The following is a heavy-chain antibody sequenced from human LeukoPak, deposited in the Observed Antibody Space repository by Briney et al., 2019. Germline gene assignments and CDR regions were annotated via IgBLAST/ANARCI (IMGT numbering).Heavy chain of an antibody. V-gene: IGHV3-53*05. D-gene: IGHD2-2*01. J-gene: IGHJ4*02. CDR1: GFTVGSSY. CDR2: IYNDGAT. Sequence: GGSLRLSCAASGFTVGSSYMSWVRQAPGKGLDWVSVIYNDGATYYADSLKGRFTISRDNSKNTLYLQMNSLRAEDTAVYYCAREDCSSTSCYPLYWGQGTLVTVSS. CDR3: AREDCSSTSCYPLY.